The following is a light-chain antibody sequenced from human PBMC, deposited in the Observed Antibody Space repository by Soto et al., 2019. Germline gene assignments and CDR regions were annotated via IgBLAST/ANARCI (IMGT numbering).Light chain of an antibody. V-gene: IGKV1-5*01. CDR3: QQYNTYSPERT. CDR2: DAT. J-gene: IGKJ1*01. Sequence: IPRTQSPSTLSASVGDRVTITCRARQSIDRWLAWYQQKPGKAPRVLIWDATTLHRGVPSRFSGSRSGTEFTLTISSLQPDDFATYYCQQYNTYSPERTFGQGTKVDIK. CDR1: QSIDRW.